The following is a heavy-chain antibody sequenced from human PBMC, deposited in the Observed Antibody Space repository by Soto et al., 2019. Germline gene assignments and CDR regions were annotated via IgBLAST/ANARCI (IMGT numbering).Heavy chain of an antibody. CDR1: GGTFSSYA. V-gene: IGHV1-69*13. J-gene: IGHJ3*02. CDR2: IIPIFGTA. CDR3: ARGLYYYDSSGSYDAFDI. Sequence: ASVKVSCKASGGTFSSYAISWVRQAPGQGLEWMGGIIPIFGTANYAQKFRGRVTITADESTSTAYMELSSLRSEDTAVYYCARGLYYYDSSGSYDAFDIWGQGTMVTVS. D-gene: IGHD3-22*01.